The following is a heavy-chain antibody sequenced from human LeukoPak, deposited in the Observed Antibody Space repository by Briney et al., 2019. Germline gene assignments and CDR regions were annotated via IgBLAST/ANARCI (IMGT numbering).Heavy chain of an antibody. CDR3: ARVFSASYYDSSGYLYY. CDR1: GFTFTSSA. J-gene: IGHJ4*02. D-gene: IGHD3-22*01. Sequence: ASVKVSCKASGFTFTSSAMQWVRQARGQRLEWIGWIVVGSGNTNYAQKFQERVTITRDMSTSTAYMELSSLRSEDTAVYYCARVFSASYYDSSGYLYYWGQGTLVTVSS. V-gene: IGHV1-58*02. CDR2: IVVGSGNT.